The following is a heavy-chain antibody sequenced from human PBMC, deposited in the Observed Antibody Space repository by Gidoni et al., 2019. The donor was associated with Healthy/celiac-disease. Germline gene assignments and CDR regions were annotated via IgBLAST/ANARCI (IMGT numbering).Heavy chain of an antibody. CDR2: IYYSGST. V-gene: IGHV4-39*07. Sequence: QLQLQESGPGLVKPSETLSLTCPVSGGSISSSSYYWGWIRQPPGKGLEWIGSIYYSGSTYYNPSLKSRVTISVDTSKNQFSLKLSSVTAADTAVYYCARDRAAMVTSFSPWGQGTLVTVSS. CDR1: GGSISSSSYY. J-gene: IGHJ5*02. CDR3: ARDRAAMVTSFSP. D-gene: IGHD5-18*01.